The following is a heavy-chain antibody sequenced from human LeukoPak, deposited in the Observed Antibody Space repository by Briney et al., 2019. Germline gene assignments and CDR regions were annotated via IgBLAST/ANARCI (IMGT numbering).Heavy chain of an antibody. Sequence: ASVKVSCKASGYTFRSNYMHWVRQAPGQGLGWMGWINPNSGGTNYAQKFQGRVTMTRDTSISTAYMELSRLRSDDTAVYYCARTYGSGSYYPYWGQGTLVTVSS. CDR3: ARTYGSGSYYPY. V-gene: IGHV1-2*02. D-gene: IGHD3-10*01. J-gene: IGHJ4*02. CDR1: GYTFRSNY. CDR2: INPNSGGT.